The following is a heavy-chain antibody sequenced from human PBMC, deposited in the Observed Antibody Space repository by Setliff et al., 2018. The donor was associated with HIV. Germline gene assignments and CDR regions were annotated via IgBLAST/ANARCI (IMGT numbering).Heavy chain of an antibody. CDR3: ARARQGPGDWYGLLDS. Sequence: ASVKVSCKTSGYTFTTFGIVWVRQAPGQGLEWMGWVSTSNDNTYYIPKLRDRVTMTTDTSTTSSSMELRGLRSDDTAVYYCARARQGPGDWYGLLDSWGQGSLVTVSS. D-gene: IGHD6-19*01. CDR2: VSTSNDNT. V-gene: IGHV1-18*01. J-gene: IGHJ4*02. CDR1: GYTFTTFG.